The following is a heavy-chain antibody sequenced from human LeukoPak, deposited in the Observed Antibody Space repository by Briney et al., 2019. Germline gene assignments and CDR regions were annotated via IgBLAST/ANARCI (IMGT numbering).Heavy chain of an antibody. J-gene: IGHJ6*02. Sequence: GGSLRLSCAASGFTFSSYWMNWVRQAPGKGLEWVSPISSSSSYIYYADSVKGRFTISRDNAKNSLYLQMNSLRAEDTAVYYCARDLVGMYYGMDVWGQGTTVTVSS. CDR1: GFTFSSYW. D-gene: IGHD1-26*01. V-gene: IGHV3-21*01. CDR2: ISSSSSYI. CDR3: ARDLVGMYYGMDV.